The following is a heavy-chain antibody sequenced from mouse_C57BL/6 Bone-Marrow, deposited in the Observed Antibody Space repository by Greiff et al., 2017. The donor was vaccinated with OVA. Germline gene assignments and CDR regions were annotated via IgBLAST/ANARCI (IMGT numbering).Heavy chain of an antibody. Sequence: QVQLQQSGPELVKPGASVKISCKASGYTFTDSYINWVKQRPGQGLEWIGWIYPGSGNTKYNEKFKGKATLTVDTSSSTSYMQLSSLTSEDSAVYVCARDYYGEYFDYWGQGTTLTVSS. D-gene: IGHD1-1*01. CDR2: IYPGSGNT. J-gene: IGHJ2*01. CDR3: ARDYYGEYFDY. CDR1: GYTFTDSY. V-gene: IGHV1-84*01.